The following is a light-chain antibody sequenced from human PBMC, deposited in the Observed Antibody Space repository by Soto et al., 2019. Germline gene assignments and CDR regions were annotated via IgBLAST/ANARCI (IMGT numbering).Light chain of an antibody. J-gene: IGKJ2*01. CDR2: GAS. V-gene: IGKV3-20*01. CDR3: QQYGSSPWYT. Sequence: EIVLTQSPGTLSLSPGERATLSCRASQSVSSSYLAWYQQKPGQAPRLLIYGASSRATGIPDRFSGSGSGTDFTLSISRLEPEDFAVYYCQQYGSSPWYTFGQGTKLEIK. CDR1: QSVSSSY.